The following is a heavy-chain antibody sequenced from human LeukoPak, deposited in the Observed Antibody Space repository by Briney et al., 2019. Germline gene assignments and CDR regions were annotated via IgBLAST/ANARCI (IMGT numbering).Heavy chain of an antibody. Sequence: PGGSLRLSCAASGFTFSSYSMNWVRQAPGKGLEWVSVISGSGGSTYYADSVKGRFTISRDNSKNTLYLQMNSLRAEDTAVYYCAKGSRGDILTGYRNWGQGTLVTVSS. D-gene: IGHD3-9*01. CDR1: GFTFSSYS. V-gene: IGHV3-23*01. CDR2: ISGSGGST. CDR3: AKGSRGDILTGYRN. J-gene: IGHJ4*02.